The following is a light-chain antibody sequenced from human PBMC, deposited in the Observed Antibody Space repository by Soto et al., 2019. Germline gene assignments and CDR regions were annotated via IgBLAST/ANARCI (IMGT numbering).Light chain of an antibody. Sequence: QSVLTQPASVSGSPGQSITISCTGTSSDVGSYNLVSWYQQHPGKAPKLMIYEVSKRPSGVSNRFSGSKSGNTASLTISGLQAEDEADYYCCSYSGSSTPYVFGTATKVTGL. J-gene: IGLJ1*01. CDR2: EVS. CDR1: SSDVGSYNL. CDR3: CSYSGSSTPYV. V-gene: IGLV2-23*02.